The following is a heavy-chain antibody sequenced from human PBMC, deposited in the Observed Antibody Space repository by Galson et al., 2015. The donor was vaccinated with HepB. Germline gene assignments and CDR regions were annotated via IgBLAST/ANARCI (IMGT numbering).Heavy chain of an antibody. Sequence: SLRLSCAASGFTVSSNYMSWVRQAPGKGLEWVSVIYTDGNTYYADSVKGRFTISRDNSKNTLYLQMNSLRVEDTAVYYCARDPDDFWSGYLEYWGQGTLVTVSS. CDR1: GFTVSSNY. D-gene: IGHD3-3*01. V-gene: IGHV3-66*01. CDR2: IYTDGNT. J-gene: IGHJ4*02. CDR3: ARDPDDFWSGYLEY.